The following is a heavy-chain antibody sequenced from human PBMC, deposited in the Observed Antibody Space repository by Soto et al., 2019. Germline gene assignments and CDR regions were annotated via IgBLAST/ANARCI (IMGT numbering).Heavy chain of an antibody. CDR1: GDSVSSNSAA. CDR3: ARDLDVVVPAAPDYGMDV. D-gene: IGHD2-2*01. Sequence: SQTLSLTCAISGDSVSSNSAAWNWIRQSPSRGLGWLGRTYYRSKWYNDYAVSVKSRITINPDTSKNQFSLQLNSVTPEDTAVYYCARDLDVVVPAAPDYGMDVWGQGTTVTVSS. V-gene: IGHV6-1*01. J-gene: IGHJ6*02. CDR2: TYYRSKWYN.